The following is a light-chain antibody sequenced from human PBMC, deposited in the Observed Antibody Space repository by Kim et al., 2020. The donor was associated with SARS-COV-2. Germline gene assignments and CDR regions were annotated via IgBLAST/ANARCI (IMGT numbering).Light chain of an antibody. J-gene: IGKJ1*01. CDR3: QKYYNAPQT. CDR2: AAS. Sequence: DIQMTQSPSSLSASVGDRVTITCRASQGINKHLAWYQQKAGQVPKLLIYAASILKSGVPSRFSGTGSESDYTLTISNLQPEDVATYYCQKYYNAPQTFGQGTKVDIK. CDR1: QGINKH. V-gene: IGKV1-27*01.